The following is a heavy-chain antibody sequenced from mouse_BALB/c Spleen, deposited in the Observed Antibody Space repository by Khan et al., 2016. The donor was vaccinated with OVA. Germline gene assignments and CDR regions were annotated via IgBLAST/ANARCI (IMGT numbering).Heavy chain of an antibody. CDR2: ISYSGST. V-gene: IGHV3-2*02. CDR1: GYSITSDYA. J-gene: IGHJ4*01. CDR3: AGDGSRYNYAFDY. D-gene: IGHD2-3*01. Sequence: EVQLQESGPGLVKPSQSLSLTCTVTGYSITSDYAWNWIRQFPGNKLEWMGYISYSGSTNYNPALKSRISITRDTSKNQSFLQLNSVTTEDTATFYCAGDGSRYNYAFDYWGQGTSVTVSS.